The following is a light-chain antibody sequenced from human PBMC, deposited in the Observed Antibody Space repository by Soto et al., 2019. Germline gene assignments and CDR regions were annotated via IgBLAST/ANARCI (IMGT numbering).Light chain of an antibody. CDR3: QQYNNWPQT. V-gene: IGKV3-15*01. J-gene: IGKJ4*01. CDR1: QSVSSN. CDR2: GAS. Sequence: EIVMTQSPATLSVCRGERATLSCRASQSVSSNLAWYQQKPGQAPRLLIYGASTRATGIPARFSGSGSGTEFTLTISSLQSEDFAVYYCQQYNNWPQTFGGGTKVEIK.